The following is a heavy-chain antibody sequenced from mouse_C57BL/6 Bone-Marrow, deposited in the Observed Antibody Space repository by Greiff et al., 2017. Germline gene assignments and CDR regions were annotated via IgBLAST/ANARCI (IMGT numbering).Heavy chain of an antibody. V-gene: IGHV1-64*01. CDR1: GYTFTSYW. J-gene: IGHJ3*01. Sequence: VQLQQPGAELVKPGASVKLSCKASGYTFTSYWMHWVKQRPGQGLEWIGMIHPNSGSTNYNEKFKSKATLTVDKSSSTAYMQLSSLTSDDSAVYYCARPLYGSSPAWFAYWGQGTLVTVSA. CDR2: IHPNSGST. D-gene: IGHD1-1*01. CDR3: ARPLYGSSPAWFAY.